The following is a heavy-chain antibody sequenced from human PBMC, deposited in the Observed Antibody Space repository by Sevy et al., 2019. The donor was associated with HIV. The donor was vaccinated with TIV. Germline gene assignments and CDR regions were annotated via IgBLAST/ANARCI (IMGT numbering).Heavy chain of an antibody. D-gene: IGHD3-3*01. V-gene: IGHV3-7*01. J-gene: IGHJ4*02. Sequence: GGSLRLSCEASGFTFTDYWMSWVRQTPERGLEWVATIKQDESETYYVDSVKGRFAISRDNGKNSVSLQMNGLRVEDTALYYCARDMGGFNWRPYYFDSWGQGTLVTVSS. CDR3: ARDMGGFNWRPYYFDS. CDR2: IKQDESET. CDR1: GFTFTDYW.